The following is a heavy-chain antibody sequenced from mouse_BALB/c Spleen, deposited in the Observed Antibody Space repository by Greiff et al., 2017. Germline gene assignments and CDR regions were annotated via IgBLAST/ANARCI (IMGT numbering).Heavy chain of an antibody. J-gene: IGHJ3*01. D-gene: IGHD1-1*01. CDR2: IYPGSGNT. Sequence: VKLMESGAELARPGASVKLSCKASGYTFTDYYINWVKQRTGQGLEWIGEIYPGSGNTYYNEKFKGKATLTADKSSSTAYMQLSSLTSEDSAVYFCASYYGSSTWFAYWGQGTLVTVSA. V-gene: IGHV1-77*01. CDR3: ASYYGSSTWFAY. CDR1: GYTFTDYY.